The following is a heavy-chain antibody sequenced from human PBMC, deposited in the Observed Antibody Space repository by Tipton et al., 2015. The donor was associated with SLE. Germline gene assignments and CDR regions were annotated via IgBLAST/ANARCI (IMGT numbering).Heavy chain of an antibody. CDR3: ARDGEEWERTPFRN. Sequence: QLVQSGAEMKKPGAAVKVSCKASGYTFTTYGITWVRQATGQRLEWMGWISGYSANTNYAQNLQGRVTVTTDTSTSTAYMELRSLVSDDTAVYYCARDGEEWERTPFRNWRQVPLVTVSS. CDR2: ISGYSANT. V-gene: IGHV1-18*04. D-gene: IGHD1-26*01. J-gene: IGHJ4*02. CDR1: GYTFTTYG.